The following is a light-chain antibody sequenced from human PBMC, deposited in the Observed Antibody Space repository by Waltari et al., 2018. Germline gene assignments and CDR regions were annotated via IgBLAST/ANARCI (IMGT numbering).Light chain of an antibody. V-gene: IGLV2-8*01. Sequence: QSALTQPPSASGSPGQSVTISCTGTSSDVGAYNYVSWYQQHPGKAPKLMIYEVNKRPSGVPNRFSGSKSGNTASLTVSGLQAEDEADYYCSSYAGSNSAVFGGGTKVTVL. CDR3: SSYAGSNSAV. CDR1: SSDVGAYNY. CDR2: EVN. J-gene: IGLJ2*01.